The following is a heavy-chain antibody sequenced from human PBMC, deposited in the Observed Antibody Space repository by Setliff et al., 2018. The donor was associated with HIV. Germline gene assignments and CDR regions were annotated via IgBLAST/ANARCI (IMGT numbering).Heavy chain of an antibody. CDR1: GFTFSNYE. Sequence: GGSLRLSCAASGFTFSNYEMSWVRQAPGKGPEWVPYITGSGDTIYYADSVKGRFTMSRDNAKDSVYLQMNTLRVEDTAVYYCAREATPRHSSGWVYFDYWGQGMMVTVSS. CDR2: ITGSGDTI. D-gene: IGHD6-19*01. J-gene: IGHJ4*02. V-gene: IGHV3-48*03. CDR3: AREATPRHSSGWVYFDY.